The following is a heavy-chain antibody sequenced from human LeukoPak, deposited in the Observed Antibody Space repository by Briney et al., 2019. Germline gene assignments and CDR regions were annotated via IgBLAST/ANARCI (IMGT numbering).Heavy chain of an antibody. J-gene: IGHJ4*02. CDR2: IWNDGKKA. V-gene: IGHV3-33*01. CDR1: GLTFSTYG. CDR3: ARDSLRGSFDY. Sequence: GMSLRLSCAASGLTFSTYGFHWIRQAPGKGLEWVSLIWNDGKKAEYADSVKGRFTISRDNSKNTLYLQMNSLRAEDTAVYYCARDSLRGSFDYWGQGTLVTVSS. D-gene: IGHD2-15*01.